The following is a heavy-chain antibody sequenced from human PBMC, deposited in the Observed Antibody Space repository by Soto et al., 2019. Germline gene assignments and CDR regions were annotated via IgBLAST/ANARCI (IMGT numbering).Heavy chain of an antibody. Sequence: ASVKVSCKASGYTFTSYAMHWLRQAPGQRLEWMGWMNPNSGNTGYAQKFQGRVTMTRNTSISTAYMELSSLRSEDTAVYYCARVLQPYYYYYGMDVWGQGTTVTVSS. CDR1: GYTFTSYA. J-gene: IGHJ6*02. CDR3: ARVLQPYYYYYGMDV. D-gene: IGHD4-4*01. CDR2: MNPNSGNT. V-gene: IGHV1-8*02.